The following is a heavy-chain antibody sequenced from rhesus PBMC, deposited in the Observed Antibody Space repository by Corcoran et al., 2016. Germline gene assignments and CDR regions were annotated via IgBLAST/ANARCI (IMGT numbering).Heavy chain of an antibody. D-gene: IGHD5-36*02. Sequence: EVQLVESGGGLVQHGGSLRLSCAASGFTFSDHYMDWVRQAPGQGLVWVSSIIGSSSSTYYSDAVKGRFTISRDNAKNTLYLQMNSPRAEDTAVYYCAREDSYSYLDYWGQGVLVTVSS. CDR2: IIGSSSST. J-gene: IGHJ4*01. CDR3: AREDSYSYLDY. CDR1: GFTFSDHY. V-gene: IGHV3-37*01.